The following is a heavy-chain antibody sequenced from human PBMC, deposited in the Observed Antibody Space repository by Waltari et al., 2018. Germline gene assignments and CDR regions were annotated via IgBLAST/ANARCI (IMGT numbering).Heavy chain of an antibody. V-gene: IGHV3-30*18. CDR3: AEDLYCTSTSCQDF. Sequence: QVQLVESGGGVVQPGRSLRLYCAASGFTFSNYGMQWVRQAPGKGLEWVALISYDGSDKYYADSVKGRFTISRDNSRNTLYLQMNSLRAEDTAVYYCAEDLYCTSTSCQDFWGQGTLVTVSS. CDR2: ISYDGSDK. J-gene: IGHJ4*02. D-gene: IGHD2-2*01. CDR1: GFTFSNYG.